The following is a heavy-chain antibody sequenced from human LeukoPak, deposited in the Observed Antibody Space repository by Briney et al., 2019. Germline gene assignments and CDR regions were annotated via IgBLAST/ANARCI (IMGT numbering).Heavy chain of an antibody. J-gene: IGHJ4*02. D-gene: IGHD5-12*01. Sequence: TSETLSLTCTVSGGSISSSSYYWGWIRQPPGKGLEWIGSIYYSGSTYYNPSLKSRVTISVDTSKNQFSLKLSSVTAADTAVYYCLARGDSGYDSHFDYWGQGTLVTVSS. V-gene: IGHV4-39*07. CDR1: GGSISSSSYY. CDR3: LARGDSGYDSHFDY. CDR2: IYYSGST.